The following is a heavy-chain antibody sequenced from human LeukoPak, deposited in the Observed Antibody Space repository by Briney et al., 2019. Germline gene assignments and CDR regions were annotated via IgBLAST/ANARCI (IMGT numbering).Heavy chain of an antibody. CDR3: ARGGTYCNGDCPPAY. CDR2: IKRDGREI. D-gene: IGHD2-21*02. V-gene: IGHV3-7*01. Sequence: GGALGLSFAASGFPFSDYWMTWGRQAPGKGVGWVANIKRDGREIYYWDFLKGRFTISRDNSKNSLYLQMNSLRAEDTAVYYCARGGTYCNGDCPPAYWGQGTLVTVSS. J-gene: IGHJ4*02. CDR1: GFPFSDYW.